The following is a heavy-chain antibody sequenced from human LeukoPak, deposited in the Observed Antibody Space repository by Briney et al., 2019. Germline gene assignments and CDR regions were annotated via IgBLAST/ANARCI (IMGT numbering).Heavy chain of an antibody. D-gene: IGHD2-2*01. Sequence: GGSLRLSCEGSGFTFSDYWMGWVRQAPGKGLEWVANINPAGRDTYYVDSVKGRFTISRDNVKKSTFLQMNSLRVEETAFDHWVRWGVTAGMQDWGQGTLVTVSS. CDR2: INPAGRDT. J-gene: IGHJ4*02. CDR3: VRWGVTAGMQD. V-gene: IGHV3-7*01. CDR1: GFTFSDYW.